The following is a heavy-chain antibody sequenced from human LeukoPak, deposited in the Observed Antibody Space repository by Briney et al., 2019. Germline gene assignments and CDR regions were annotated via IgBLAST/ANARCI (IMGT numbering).Heavy chain of an antibody. V-gene: IGHV4-59*08. J-gene: IGHJ4*02. Sequence: SETLSLTCTVSGGSISSYYWSWIRQPPGKGLEWIGYIYYSGSINYNPSLKSRLTISVDTSKNQFSLKLSSVTAADTAVYYCARSATSGYFLFTFWGQGTLVTVSS. CDR2: IYYSGSI. CDR3: ARSATSGYFLFTF. CDR1: GGSISSYY. D-gene: IGHD3-22*01.